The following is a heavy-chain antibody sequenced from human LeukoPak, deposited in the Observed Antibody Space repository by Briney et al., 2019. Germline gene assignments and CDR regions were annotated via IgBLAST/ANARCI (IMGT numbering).Heavy chain of an antibody. D-gene: IGHD3-9*01. Sequence: ASVKVSCKAFGYTFTSYDINWVRQATGQGLEWMGWMNPNSGNTGYAQKFQGIVTMTRNTSISTAYMELSSLRSEDTAVYYCARRLTYYDLLTAYYYRYFDLWGRSALVTASS. V-gene: IGHV1-8*01. CDR1: GYTFTSYD. CDR3: ARRLTYYDLLTAYYYRYFDL. J-gene: IGHJ2*01. CDR2: MNPNSGNT.